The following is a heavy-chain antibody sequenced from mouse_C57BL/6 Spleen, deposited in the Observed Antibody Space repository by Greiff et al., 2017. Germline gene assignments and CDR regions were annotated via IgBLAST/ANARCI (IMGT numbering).Heavy chain of an antibody. CDR1: GFTFSDYY. V-gene: IGHV5-16*01. CDR2: INYDGSST. J-gene: IGHJ2*01. CDR3: ARDIRDGGFDY. D-gene: IGHD1-1*01. Sequence: EVKLVESEGGLVQPGSSMKLSCTASGFTFSDYYMAWVRQVPEKGLEWVANINYDGSSTYYLDSLKSRFIISRDNAKNILYLQMSSLKSEDTATYYGARDIRDGGFDYCGQGTTLTVSS.